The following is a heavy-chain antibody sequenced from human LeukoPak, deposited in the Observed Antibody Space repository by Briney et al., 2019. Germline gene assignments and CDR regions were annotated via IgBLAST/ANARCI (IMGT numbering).Heavy chain of an antibody. D-gene: IGHD3-16*02. CDR3: ARAFVGYYYYMDV. J-gene: IGHJ6*03. V-gene: IGHV3-21*01. CDR2: ISSSSSYI. Sequence: TGGSLRLSCAASGFTFSSYSMNWVRQAPGKGLEWVSSISSSSSYIYYADSVKGRFTISRDNAKNSLYLQMNSLRAEDTAVYYCARAFVGYYYYMDVWGKGTTVTVSS. CDR1: GFTFSSYS.